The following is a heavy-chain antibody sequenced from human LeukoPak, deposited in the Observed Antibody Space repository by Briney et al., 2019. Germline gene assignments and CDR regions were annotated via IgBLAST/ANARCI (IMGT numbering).Heavy chain of an antibody. CDR1: GYTFTTYA. CDR3: TRRVADGFDP. CDR2: INTNTGNP. Sequence: GASVKVSCKASGYTFTTYAMNWVRQATGQGLEWMGWINTNTGNPTYAQGFTGRFVFSLDTSVSTAYLQISSLKAKDTAVYYCTRRVADGFDPWGQGTLVTVSS. J-gene: IGHJ5*02. V-gene: IGHV7-4-1*02. D-gene: IGHD6-19*01.